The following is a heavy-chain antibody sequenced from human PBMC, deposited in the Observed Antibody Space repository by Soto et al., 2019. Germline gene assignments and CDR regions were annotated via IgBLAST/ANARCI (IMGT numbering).Heavy chain of an antibody. Sequence: SETLSLTCTVSGGSISSSSYYWGWIRQPPGKGLEWIGNVYYGGSTYYNPSLKSRVTISVETSKGQFSLKLSSVTAADTAVYYCAGGDYYHSSGYYFYYYTMDVWGQGTTVTVSS. CDR3: AGGDYYHSSGYYFYYYTMDV. J-gene: IGHJ6*02. V-gene: IGHV4-39*01. D-gene: IGHD3-22*01. CDR1: GGSISSSSYY. CDR2: VYYGGST.